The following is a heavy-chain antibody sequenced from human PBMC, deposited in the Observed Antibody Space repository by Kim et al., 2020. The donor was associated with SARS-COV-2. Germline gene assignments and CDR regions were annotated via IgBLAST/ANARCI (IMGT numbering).Heavy chain of an antibody. CDR1: GGSITNYF. CDR3: ARDSSSWYTYVMDV. V-gene: IGHV4-4*07. CDR2: IYSTGST. J-gene: IGHJ6*02. D-gene: IGHD6-13*01. Sequence: SKTLSLTCNVSGGSITNYFWSWIRQPAGKGLEWIGRIYSTGSTNYNPSFKSRVTMSVDTSKNQFSLSLSSVTAADTAVYYCARDSSSWYTYVMDVWGQGT.